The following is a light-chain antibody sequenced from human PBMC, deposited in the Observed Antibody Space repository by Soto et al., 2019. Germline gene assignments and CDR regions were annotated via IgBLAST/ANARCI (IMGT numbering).Light chain of an antibody. Sequence: QSALTQPRSVSGSPGQSVTISCTGISSDVGGYNDVSWYQQHPGKAPKLMIYDVTKRPSGVPDRFSGSKSGNTASLTISGLQAEYEADYYCCSYAGSYTYVFGTGTKVTVL. V-gene: IGLV2-11*01. CDR3: CSYAGSYTYV. J-gene: IGLJ1*01. CDR2: DVT. CDR1: SSDVGGYND.